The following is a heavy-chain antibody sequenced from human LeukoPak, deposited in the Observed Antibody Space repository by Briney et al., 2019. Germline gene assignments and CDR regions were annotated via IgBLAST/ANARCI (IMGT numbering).Heavy chain of an antibody. CDR1: GFTFSSYA. Sequence: GGSLRLSCAASGFTFSSYAMSWVRQAPGKGLEWVSAISGSGGSTYYADSVKGRFTISRDNSKNTLYLQMNSLRAEDTAVYYCAKDFTSGWYRTNFDYWGQGTLVTVSS. J-gene: IGHJ4*02. CDR2: ISGSGGST. V-gene: IGHV3-23*01. CDR3: AKDFTSGWYRTNFDY. D-gene: IGHD6-19*01.